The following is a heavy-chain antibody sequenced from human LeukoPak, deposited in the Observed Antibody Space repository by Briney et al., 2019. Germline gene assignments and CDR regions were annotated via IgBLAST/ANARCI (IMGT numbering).Heavy chain of an antibody. Sequence: PSETLSLTCSVSGDSISTTHYYWGWIRQPPGKGLDYIGDVNYRGGAHYNPSLRSRVTISVDTYKNQFSLKLSSVTAADTAVYYCARGDPYSSIQFDPWGQGTLVTVSS. D-gene: IGHD6-13*01. V-gene: IGHV4-39*07. CDR1: GDSISTTHYY. CDR3: ARGDPYSSIQFDP. CDR2: VNYRGGA. J-gene: IGHJ5*02.